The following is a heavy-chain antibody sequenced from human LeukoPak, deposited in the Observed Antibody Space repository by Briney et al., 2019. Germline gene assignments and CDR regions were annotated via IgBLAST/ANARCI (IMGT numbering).Heavy chain of an antibody. CDR1: GFTFSSYA. D-gene: IGHD3-10*01. CDR3: ARVPGITMVRGVMMDWFEP. CDR2: ISGSGGST. Sequence: GGSLRLSCAASGFTFSSYAMSWVRQAPGKGLEWVSAISGSGGSTYYADSVKGRFTISRDNSKNTLYLQMNSLRAEDTAVYYCARVPGITMVRGVMMDWFEPWGQGTLATVSS. V-gene: IGHV3-23*01. J-gene: IGHJ5*02.